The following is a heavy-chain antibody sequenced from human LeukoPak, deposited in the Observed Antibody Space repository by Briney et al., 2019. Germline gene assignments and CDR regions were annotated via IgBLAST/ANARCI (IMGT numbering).Heavy chain of an antibody. CDR2: ISNNGGRT. J-gene: IGHJ4*02. D-gene: IGHD2/OR15-2a*01. V-gene: IGHV3-23*01. CDR1: GLSFSSNT. Sequence: PGGSLRLSCAGSGLSFSSNTMSWARQAPGRGLEWVSAISNNGGRTDYADSVKGRFTISRDNSKSTLYLHMDSLRAEDTAVYYCARDEDTSALSEYWGQGTLVTVSS. CDR3: ARDEDTSALSEY.